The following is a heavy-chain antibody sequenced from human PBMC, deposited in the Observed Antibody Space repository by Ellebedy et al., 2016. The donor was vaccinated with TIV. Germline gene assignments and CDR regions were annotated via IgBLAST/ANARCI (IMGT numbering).Heavy chain of an antibody. CDR3: ARLVVPAAMPYYYYYGMDV. CDR2: IYYSGST. CDR1: GGSVSSGSYY. V-gene: IGHV4-61*01. D-gene: IGHD2-2*01. J-gene: IGHJ6*02. Sequence: SETLSLTXTVSGGSVSSGSYYWSLIRQPPGKGLEWIGYIYYSGSTNYNPSLKSRVTISVDTSKNQFSLKLSSVTAADTAVYYCARLVVPAAMPYYYYYGMDVWGQGTTVTVSS.